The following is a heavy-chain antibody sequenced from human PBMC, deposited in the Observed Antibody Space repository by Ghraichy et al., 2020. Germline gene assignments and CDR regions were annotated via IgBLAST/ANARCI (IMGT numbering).Heavy chain of an antibody. CDR3: ARRRPYYDYVWGSYRYPSYYFDY. CDR1: GGSFSGYY. D-gene: IGHD3-16*02. J-gene: IGHJ4*02. CDR2: INHSGST. V-gene: IGHV4-34*01. Sequence: SETRSLTCAVYGGSFSGYYWSWIRQPPGKGLEWIGEINHSGSTNYNPSLKSRVTISVDTSKNQFSLKLSSVTAADTAVYYCARRRPYYDYVWGSYRYPSYYFDYWGQGTLVTVSS.